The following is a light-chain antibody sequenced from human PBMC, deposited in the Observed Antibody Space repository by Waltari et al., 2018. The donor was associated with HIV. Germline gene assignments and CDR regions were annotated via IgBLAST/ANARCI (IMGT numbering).Light chain of an antibody. V-gene: IGLV2-8*01. CDR1: SSDVGGYHY. CDR3: SSYTGSDSVV. J-gene: IGLJ2*01. CDR2: ELS. Sequence: QSALTQPPSASGSPGQSVTISCTGTSSDVGGYHYLLWYQQPPGRAPKLMVYELSKRPSVVPDRFSGSKSGNTASLTVSGLQAEDEADYYCSSYTGSDSVVFGGGTKLTVL.